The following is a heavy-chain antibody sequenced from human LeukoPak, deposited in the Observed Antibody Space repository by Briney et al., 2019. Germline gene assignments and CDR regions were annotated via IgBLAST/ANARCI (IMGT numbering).Heavy chain of an antibody. CDR1: GFTFSSYA. CDR2: ISGSGGST. CDR3: AKPRGDYYDSSGYYYAFDY. J-gene: IGHJ4*02. Sequence: QPEGSLRLSCAASGFTFSSYAMSWVRQAPGKGLEWVSAISGSGGSTYYADSVKGRFTISRDNSKNTLYLQMNSLRAEDTAVYYCAKPRGDYYDSSGYYYAFDYWGQGTLVTVSS. D-gene: IGHD3-22*01. V-gene: IGHV3-23*01.